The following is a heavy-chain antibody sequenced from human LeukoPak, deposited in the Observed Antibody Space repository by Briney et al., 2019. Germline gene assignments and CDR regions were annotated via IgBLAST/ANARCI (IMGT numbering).Heavy chain of an antibody. V-gene: IGHV4-39*07. CDR2: IYYSGST. D-gene: IGHD3-22*01. CDR3: ARASPSTYYYDSSGYYRY. J-gene: IGHJ4*02. Sequence: WIRQPPGKGLEWIGSIYYSGSTYYNPSLKSRVTISVDTSKNQFSLKLSSVTAADTAVYYCARASPSTYYYDSSGYYRYWGQGTLVTVSS.